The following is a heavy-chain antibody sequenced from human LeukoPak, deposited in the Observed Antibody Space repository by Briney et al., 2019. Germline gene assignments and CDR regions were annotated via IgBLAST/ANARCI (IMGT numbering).Heavy chain of an antibody. Sequence: GGSLRLSCAASGFTFSSYAMHWVRQAPGKGLEWVAVISYDGSNKYYADSVKGRFTISRDNSKNTLYLQMNSLRAEDTAVYYCARDGGYCSSTGCYDAFDIWGQGTMVTVSS. V-gene: IGHV3-30-3*01. CDR1: GFTFSSYA. CDR3: ARDGGYCSSTGCYDAFDI. D-gene: IGHD2-2*01. CDR2: ISYDGSNK. J-gene: IGHJ3*02.